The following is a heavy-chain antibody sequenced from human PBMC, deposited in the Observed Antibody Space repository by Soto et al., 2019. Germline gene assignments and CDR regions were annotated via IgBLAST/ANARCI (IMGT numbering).Heavy chain of an antibody. CDR3: ARWSYLDY. CDR2: ISGSDGKT. J-gene: IGHJ4*02. Sequence: GGSLRLSCAASGFSFGSYTLSWVRQAPGKGLEWVSTISGSDGKTSYADSVKGRFSISRDTSQSTLYLQMNSLRADDTAMYYCARWSYLDYWGQGTRVTVSS. V-gene: IGHV3-23*01. CDR1: GFSFGSYT. D-gene: IGHD3-3*01.